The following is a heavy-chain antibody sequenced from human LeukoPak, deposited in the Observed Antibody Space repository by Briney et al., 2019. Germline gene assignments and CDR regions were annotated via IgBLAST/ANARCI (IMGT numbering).Heavy chain of an antibody. CDR2: INHSGST. J-gene: IGHJ4*02. CDR3: ANGRRLLWFGESFFDY. Sequence: SETLSLTCAVYGGSFSGYYWSWIRQPPGKGLEWIGEINHSGSTNYNPSLKSRVTISVDTSKNQFSLKLSSVTAADTAVYYCANGRRLLWFGESFFDYWGQGTLVTVSS. V-gene: IGHV4-34*01. D-gene: IGHD3-10*01. CDR1: GGSFSGYY.